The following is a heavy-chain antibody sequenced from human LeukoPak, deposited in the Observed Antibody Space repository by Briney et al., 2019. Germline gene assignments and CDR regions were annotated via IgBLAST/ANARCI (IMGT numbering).Heavy chain of an antibody. D-gene: IGHD6-13*01. Sequence: SETLSLTCTVSGGSISSFNWSWIRKPPGKGLEWIGYIYYSGSTSYNPSLKSRVTISIDTSKSQFYLTLNSVTAADTAVYYCAREVVAAAEVDYWGQGTLVTVSS. J-gene: IGHJ4*02. CDR1: GGSISSFN. CDR3: AREVVAAAEVDY. CDR2: IYYSGST. V-gene: IGHV4-59*12.